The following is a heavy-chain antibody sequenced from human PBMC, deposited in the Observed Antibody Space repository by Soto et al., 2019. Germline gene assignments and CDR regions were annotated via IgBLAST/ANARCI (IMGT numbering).Heavy chain of an antibody. V-gene: IGHV4-34*01. D-gene: IGHD1-26*01. CDR2: INHSGST. CDR1: GGSFSGYY. CDR3: AREGVTTTSYYYYYMDV. Sequence: SETLSLTCAVYGGSFSGYYWSWIRQPPGKGLEWIGEINHSGSTNYNPSLKSRVTISVDTSKNQFSLKLSSVTAADTAVYYCAREGVTTTSYYYYYMDVWGKGTTVTVSS. J-gene: IGHJ6*03.